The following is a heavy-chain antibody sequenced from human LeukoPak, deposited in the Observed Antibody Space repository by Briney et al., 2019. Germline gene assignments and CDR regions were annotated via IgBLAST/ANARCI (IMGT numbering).Heavy chain of an antibody. CDR2: INHGEST. J-gene: IGHJ5*02. Sequence: PSETLSLTCAVHGASFSGYYWSWIRQSPGKGLEWIGEINHGESTNYNPSLKSRVTISVDTSKNQFSLRLRSVTAADTAVYYCARWPVGYRPGSRCYESDPWGQGTLVTVSS. V-gene: IGHV4-34*01. D-gene: IGHD2-15*01. CDR3: ARWPVGYRPGSRCYESDP. CDR1: GASFSGYY.